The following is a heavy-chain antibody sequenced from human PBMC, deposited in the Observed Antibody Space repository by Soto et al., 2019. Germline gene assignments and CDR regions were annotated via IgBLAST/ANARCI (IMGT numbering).Heavy chain of an antibody. Sequence: PGGSLRLSCVASEFTFSNYEMNWVRQAPGKGLEWVSHISYTGSTIYYADSVRGRFTISRDNSKNSLYLQMNSLRAEDTAVYYCARGLRNYYDRSGLHYWGQGTLVTVSS. J-gene: IGHJ4*02. CDR2: ISYTGSTI. V-gene: IGHV3-48*03. CDR3: ARGLRNYYDRSGLHY. D-gene: IGHD3-22*01. CDR1: EFTFSNYE.